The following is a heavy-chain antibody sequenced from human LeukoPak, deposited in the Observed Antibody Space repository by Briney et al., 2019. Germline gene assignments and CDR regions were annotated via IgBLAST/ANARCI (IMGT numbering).Heavy chain of an antibody. J-gene: IGHJ4*02. CDR2: ISSSGSTI. V-gene: IGHV3-48*03. CDR1: GFTFSSYE. D-gene: IGHD6-19*01. Sequence: GGSLRLSCAASGFTFSSYEMSWVRQAPGKGLEWVSYISSSGSTIYYADSVKGRFTISRDNAKNSLYLQMNSLRAEDTAVYYCARSSSGWYWGGPYWGQGTLVTVSS. CDR3: ARSSSGWYWGGPY.